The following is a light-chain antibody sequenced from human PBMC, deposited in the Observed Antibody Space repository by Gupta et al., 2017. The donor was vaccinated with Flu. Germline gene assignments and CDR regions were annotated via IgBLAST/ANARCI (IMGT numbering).Light chain of an antibody. V-gene: IGLV4-69*01. J-gene: IGLJ3*02. CDR3: QTRGTDIQV. CDR2: VDRDGGH. CDR1: SGDNSDD. Sequence: KITSTLRSGDNSDDSGWHQHHPERGPRGLMRVDRDGGHNRGDGSRDRFSGSSSGADRYLTIASREEEDEDDYYCQTRGTDIQVFGGGTKLTVL.